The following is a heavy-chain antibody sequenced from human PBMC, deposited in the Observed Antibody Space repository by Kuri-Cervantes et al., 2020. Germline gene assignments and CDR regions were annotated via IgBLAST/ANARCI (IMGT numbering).Heavy chain of an antibody. CDR3: ARDSTVTTFGGYYYGMDV. J-gene: IGHJ6*02. Sequence: LSLTCAASGFTFSSYAMHWVRQAPGKGLEWVAVISYDGSNKYYADSVKGRFTISRDNSKNTLYLQMNSLRAEDTAVYYCARDSTVTTFGGYYYGMDVWCQGTTVTVSS. V-gene: IGHV3-30*01. CDR2: ISYDGSNK. D-gene: IGHD3-16*01. CDR1: GFTFSSYA.